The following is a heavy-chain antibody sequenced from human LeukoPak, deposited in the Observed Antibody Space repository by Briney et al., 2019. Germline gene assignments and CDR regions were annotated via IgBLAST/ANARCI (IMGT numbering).Heavy chain of an antibody. J-gene: IGHJ3*02. V-gene: IGHV4-59*08. CDR1: GGSISSYY. CDR2: IYYSGST. D-gene: IGHD4-17*01. CDR3: ARRVRWRYDAFDI. Sequence: PSETLSLTCTVSGGSISSYYWSWIRQPPGKGLEWIGYIYYSGSTNYSPSLKSRVTISVDTSKNQFSLKLSSVTAADTAVYYCARRVRWRYDAFDIWGQGTMVTVSS.